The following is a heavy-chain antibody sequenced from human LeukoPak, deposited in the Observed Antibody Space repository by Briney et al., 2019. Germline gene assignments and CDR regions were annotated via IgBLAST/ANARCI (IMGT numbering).Heavy chain of an antibody. CDR2: ISGSGSDT. Sequence: GGSLRLSCAASGFTFSPYAMSWVRQAPGKGLEWVSVISGSGSDTYYAVSVMGRFTISRDNSKNTLYLQMNSLRAEDTAVYYCAVTFSGYSPDYWGQGTLVTVSS. CDR3: AVTFSGYSPDY. V-gene: IGHV3-23*01. CDR1: GFTFSPYA. J-gene: IGHJ4*02. D-gene: IGHD3-22*01.